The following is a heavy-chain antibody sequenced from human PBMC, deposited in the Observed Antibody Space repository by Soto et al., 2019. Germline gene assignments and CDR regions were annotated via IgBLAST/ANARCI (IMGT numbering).Heavy chain of an antibody. Sequence: QVQLVQSGAELKKPGSSVNVSCAASGGTFKTYTINWVRQAPGQGLESIGQIIPMYDSANYAQRFQGRVTISADKSTNIAYMELSGLRSEDTALYYCATWRTYSGSYCFDYWGQGTLVSVSS. CDR1: GGTFKTYT. J-gene: IGHJ4*02. CDR2: IIPMYDSA. D-gene: IGHD1-26*01. V-gene: IGHV1-69*06. CDR3: ATWRTYSGSYCFDY.